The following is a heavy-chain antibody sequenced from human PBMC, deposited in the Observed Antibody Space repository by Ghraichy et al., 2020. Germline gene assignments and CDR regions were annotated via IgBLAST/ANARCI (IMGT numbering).Heavy chain of an antibody. D-gene: IGHD6-6*01. V-gene: IGHV4-39*07. J-gene: IGHJ2*01. CDR1: GGSISNSYYY. Sequence: SETLYLTCTVSGGSISNSYYYWGWIRQPPGKGLEWIGNIFYSGTTYYNPSLRGRVAVSVDTSKNQFSLKLSSVTAADTAVYYCASLIAASDHWYFHLWGRGTLVTVS. CDR2: IFYSGTT. CDR3: ASLIAASDHWYFHL.